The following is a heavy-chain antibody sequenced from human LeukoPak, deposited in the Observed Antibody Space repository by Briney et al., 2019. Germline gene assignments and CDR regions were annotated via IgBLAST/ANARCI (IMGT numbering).Heavy chain of an antibody. D-gene: IGHD2-2*01. CDR2: IKSKTDGGTT. CDR1: GFTFSNAW. J-gene: IGHJ6*02. V-gene: IGHV3-15*07. CDR3: TTGCSSTSCYYYYGMDV. Sequence: GGSLRLSCAASGFTFSNAWMNWVRQAPGKGLEWVGRIKSKTDGGTTDYAAPVKGRFTISRDDSKNTLYLQMNSLKTEDTAVYYCTTGCSSTSCYYYYGMDVWGQGTTVTVSS.